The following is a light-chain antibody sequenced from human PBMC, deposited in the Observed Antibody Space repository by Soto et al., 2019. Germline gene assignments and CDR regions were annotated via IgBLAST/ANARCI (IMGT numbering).Light chain of an antibody. CDR2: GAS. Sequence: EIVMTQSPATLSVSPGERATLSCXASQSVSXKLAWYQQKPGQAPSLLIYGASTRATGIPARFSGSGSGTEFTLTISSLQSEDFAVYYCQQYNNWPLTFGGGTKVEIK. CDR3: QQYNNWPLT. V-gene: IGKV3-15*01. CDR1: QSVSXK. J-gene: IGKJ4*01.